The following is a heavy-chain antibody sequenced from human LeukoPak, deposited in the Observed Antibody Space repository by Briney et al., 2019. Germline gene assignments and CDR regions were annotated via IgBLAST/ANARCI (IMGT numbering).Heavy chain of an antibody. CDR1: DDSIRSSAYY. D-gene: IGHD3-10*01. CDR3: ASGPYGSGSFLGAFDI. CDR2: IYYSGST. J-gene: IGHJ3*02. V-gene: IGHV4-39*01. Sequence: SETLSLTCAVSDDSIRSSAYYWGWIRQPPGKGLEWIGSIYYSGSTYYNPSLKSRVTISIDTSKNQFSLKLSSGTASDTAVYYCASGPYGSGSFLGAFDIWGQGTMVTVSS.